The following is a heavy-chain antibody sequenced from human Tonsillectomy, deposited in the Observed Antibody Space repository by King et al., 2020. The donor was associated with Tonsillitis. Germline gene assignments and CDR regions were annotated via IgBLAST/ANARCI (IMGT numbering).Heavy chain of an antibody. J-gene: IGHJ4*02. D-gene: IGHD6-19*01. CDR1: GFTFRNYG. Sequence: VQLVESGGGVVQPGRSLRLACAASGFTFRNYGVHWVRQATGKGMEWVAVVAYDGSNKKYADSVKGRFTISRDNSNNTLYLQMSSLRAEATAVYYCTRECVYSSGWGMDNWGQGTLVTVSS. V-gene: IGHV3-30*19. CDR2: VAYDGSNK. CDR3: TRECVYSSGWGMDN.